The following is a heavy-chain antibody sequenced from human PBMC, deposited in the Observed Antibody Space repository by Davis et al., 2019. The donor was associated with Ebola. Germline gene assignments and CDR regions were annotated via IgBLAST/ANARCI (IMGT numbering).Heavy chain of an antibody. CDR1: GFTFSSYS. J-gene: IGHJ4*02. Sequence: PGGSLRLSCAASGFTFSSYSMNWVRQAPGKGLEWVSSISSSSSYIYYADSVKGRFTISRDNAKNSLYLQMNSLRAEDTAVYYCARGEDYYDSSGYYGCLDYWGQGTLVTVSS. D-gene: IGHD3-22*01. CDR3: ARGEDYYDSSGYYGCLDY. CDR2: ISSSSSYI. V-gene: IGHV3-21*01.